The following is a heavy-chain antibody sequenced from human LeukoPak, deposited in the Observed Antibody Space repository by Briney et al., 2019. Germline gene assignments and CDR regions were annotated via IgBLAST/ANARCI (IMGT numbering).Heavy chain of an antibody. Sequence: PGGSLRLSCAASGFTFSSYAMHWVRQAPGKGLEYVSAISSNGGSTYYANSVKGRFTISRDNSKSTLYLQMGSLRAEDMAVYYCARSASATTVTTFYYYYYMDVWGKGTTVTVSS. D-gene: IGHD4-17*01. CDR1: GFTFSSYA. V-gene: IGHV3-64*01. CDR2: ISSNGGST. J-gene: IGHJ6*03. CDR3: ARSASATTVTTFYYYYYMDV.